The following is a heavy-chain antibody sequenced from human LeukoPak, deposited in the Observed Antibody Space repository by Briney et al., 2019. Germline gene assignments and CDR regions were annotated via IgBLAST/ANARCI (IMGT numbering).Heavy chain of an antibody. Sequence: SETLSLTCTVSGGSISSSSYYWGWIRQPPGKGLEWIGSIYYSGSTYYNPSLKSRVTISVDTSKNQFSLKLSSVTAADTAVYYCARGICRSTSCSPPDYWGQGTLVTVSS. D-gene: IGHD2-2*01. CDR3: ARGICRSTSCSPPDY. V-gene: IGHV4-39*01. CDR2: IYYSGST. CDR1: GGSISSSSYY. J-gene: IGHJ4*02.